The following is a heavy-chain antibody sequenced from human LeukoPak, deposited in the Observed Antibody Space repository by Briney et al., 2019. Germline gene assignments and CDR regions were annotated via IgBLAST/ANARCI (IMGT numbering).Heavy chain of an antibody. V-gene: IGHV3-53*01. D-gene: IGHD1-14*01. CDR3: ARGVEPLAANTLAY. CDR1: GFRFHTYS. CDR2: LYSDGNT. J-gene: IGHJ4*02. Sequence: GGSLRLSCAASGFRFHTYSMNWVRQAPGKGLEWVSVLYSDGNTKYADSVQGRFTISRDNSKNTLYLEMNSLSPDDTAVYYCARGVEPLAANTLAYWGQGTLVTVSS.